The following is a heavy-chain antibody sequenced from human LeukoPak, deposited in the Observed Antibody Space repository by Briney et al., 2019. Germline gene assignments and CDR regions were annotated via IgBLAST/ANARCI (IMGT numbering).Heavy chain of an antibody. Sequence: SQTLSLTCTVSGGSISSGGYYWSWIRQPPGKGLEWIGYIYHSGSTYYNPSLKSRVTISVDRSKNQFSLKLSSVTAADTAVYYCARDVRYCSSTSCPPWGQGTLVTVSS. V-gene: IGHV4-30-2*01. CDR1: GGSISSGGYY. J-gene: IGHJ5*02. CDR2: IYHSGST. CDR3: ARDVRYCSSTSCPP. D-gene: IGHD2-2*01.